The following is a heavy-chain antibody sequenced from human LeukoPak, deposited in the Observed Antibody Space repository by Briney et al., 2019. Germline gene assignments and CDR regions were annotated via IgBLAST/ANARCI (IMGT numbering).Heavy chain of an antibody. D-gene: IGHD3-10*01. J-gene: IGHJ4*01. Sequence: ASAKVSCKASGYTFTSYGISWVRQAPGQGLEWMGWISAYNGNTNYPPKLQGRVTMTTDTSTSTAYMELRSLRSDDTAMYYCAVDYGSGSYNLWGQGTLVTVSS. CDR3: AVDYGSGSYNL. CDR2: ISAYNGNT. V-gene: IGHV1-18*01. CDR1: GYTFTSYG.